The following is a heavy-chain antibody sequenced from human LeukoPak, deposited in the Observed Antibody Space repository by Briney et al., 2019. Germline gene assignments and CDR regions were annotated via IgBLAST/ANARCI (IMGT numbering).Heavy chain of an antibody. Sequence: NPSETLSLTCTVSGGSISSGGYYWSWIRQHPGKGLEWIGYIYYSGSTYYNPSLKSRVSISVDTSKKQFSLKLSSVTAADTALYYCARENGSNDYWGQGTLVTVSS. CDR2: IYYSGST. CDR1: GGSISSGGYY. J-gene: IGHJ4*02. CDR3: ARENGSNDY. D-gene: IGHD4/OR15-4a*01. V-gene: IGHV4-31*03.